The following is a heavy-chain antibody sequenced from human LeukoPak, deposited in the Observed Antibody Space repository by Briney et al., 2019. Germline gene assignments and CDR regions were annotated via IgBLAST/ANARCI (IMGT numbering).Heavy chain of an antibody. CDR1: GFTVSSVY. J-gene: IGHJ5*02. CDR2: IYSGGST. Sequence: GGSLRLSCAASGFTVSSVYMSWVRQAPGKGLEWVSVIYSGGSTTYADSVKGRFTISRDNSKNTLYLQMNRLRAEDTAVYYCAREGPPAYDISIGYYSGWFDPRGQGTLVNVSS. V-gene: IGHV3-66*01. CDR3: AREGPPAYDISIGYYSGWFDP. D-gene: IGHD3-9*01.